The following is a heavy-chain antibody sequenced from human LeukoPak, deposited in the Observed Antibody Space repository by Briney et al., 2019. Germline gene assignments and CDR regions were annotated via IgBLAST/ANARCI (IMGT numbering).Heavy chain of an antibody. J-gene: IGHJ4*02. CDR2: MNPNSGNT. D-gene: IGHD6-19*01. CDR1: GYTFTDYD. Sequence: ASVKVSRKASGYTFTDYDINWVRQATGQGLEWMGRMNPNSGNTGYAQKFQGRVTITRYTSISTAYMELSSLRSEDTAVYYCARNVAGTGDFDYWGQGTLVTVSS. V-gene: IGHV1-8*03. CDR3: ARNVAGTGDFDY.